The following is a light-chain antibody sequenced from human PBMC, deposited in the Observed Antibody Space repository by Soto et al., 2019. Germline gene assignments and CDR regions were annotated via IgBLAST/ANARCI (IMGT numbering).Light chain of an antibody. CDR1: QGISSH. Sequence: IQLTQSPSSLSASVGDRVTITCRASQGISSHLAWYQQRPGKAPVLLIYGASNLQSGVPSRFSGSGSRTAFTLTISSLQPEDFATYYCQQFSGYPLTFGQGTRLEIK. J-gene: IGKJ5*01. V-gene: IGKV1-9*01. CDR3: QQFSGYPLT. CDR2: GAS.